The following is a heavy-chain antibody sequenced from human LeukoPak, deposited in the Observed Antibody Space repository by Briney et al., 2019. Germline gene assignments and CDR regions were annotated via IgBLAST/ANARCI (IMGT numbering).Heavy chain of an antibody. V-gene: IGHV1-69*06. Sequence: SVKVSCKASGGTFSSYAISWVRQAPGQGLEWMGGIIPIFSTANYAQKFQGRVTITADKSTSTAYMELRSLRSDDTAVYYCARLYVDTAMVDFDYWGQGTLVTVSS. CDR2: IIPIFSTA. J-gene: IGHJ4*02. CDR3: ARLYVDTAMVDFDY. D-gene: IGHD5-18*01. CDR1: GGTFSSYA.